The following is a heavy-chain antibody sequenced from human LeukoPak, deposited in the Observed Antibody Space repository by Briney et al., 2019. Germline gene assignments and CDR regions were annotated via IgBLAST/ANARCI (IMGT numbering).Heavy chain of an antibody. J-gene: IGHJ4*02. V-gene: IGHV4-34*01. Sequence: GSLRLSCAPSEFNFKSYGMTWVRQAPGKGLEWIGEINHSGSTNYNPSLKSRVTISVDTSKNQFSLKLSSVTAADTAVYYCARWRPRYYDSSGYSDYWGQGTLVTVSS. CDR3: ARWRPRYYDSSGYSDY. CDR2: INHSGST. CDR1: EFNFKSYG. D-gene: IGHD3-22*01.